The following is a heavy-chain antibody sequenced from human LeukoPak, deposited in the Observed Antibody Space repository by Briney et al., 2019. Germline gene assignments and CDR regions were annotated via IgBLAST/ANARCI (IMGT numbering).Heavy chain of an antibody. D-gene: IGHD1-26*01. V-gene: IGHV4-59*01. CDR2: IYYSGST. J-gene: IGHJ6*03. Sequence: SETLSLTCTVSGGSISSYYWSWIRQPPGKGLEWIGYIYYSGSTNYNPSLKSRVTISVDTSKNQFSLKLSSVTAADTAVYYCARGENYYYYMDVWGRGTTVTVSS. CDR1: GGSISSYY. CDR3: ARGENYYYYMDV.